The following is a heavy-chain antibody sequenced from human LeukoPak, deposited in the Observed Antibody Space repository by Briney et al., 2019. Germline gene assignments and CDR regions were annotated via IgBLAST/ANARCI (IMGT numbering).Heavy chain of an antibody. Sequence: ASVKVSCKASGYTFTSYGISWVRQAPGQGLEWMGWISAYNGNTNYAQKLQGRVTMTTDTSTSTAYMELRSLRSDDTAVYYCATRIDCSSTSCYTGAWYFDLWGRGTLVTVSS. V-gene: IGHV1-18*01. J-gene: IGHJ2*01. D-gene: IGHD2-2*02. CDR1: GYTFTSYG. CDR3: ATRIDCSSTSCYTGAWYFDL. CDR2: ISAYNGNT.